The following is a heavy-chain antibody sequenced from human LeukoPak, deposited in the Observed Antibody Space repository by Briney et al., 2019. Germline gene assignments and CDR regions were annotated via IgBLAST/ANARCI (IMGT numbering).Heavy chain of an antibody. CDR2: ISSSSSYI. J-gene: IGHJ5*02. CDR1: GFTFSSYS. Sequence: GGSLRLSCAASGFTFSSYSMNWVRQAPGKGLEWVSSISSSSSYIYYADSVTGRFTISRDNAKNSLYLQMNSVRAEDTAVYYCARDLKYSYGSWGKGTLVTVSS. CDR3: ARDLKYSYGS. V-gene: IGHV3-21*01. D-gene: IGHD5-18*01.